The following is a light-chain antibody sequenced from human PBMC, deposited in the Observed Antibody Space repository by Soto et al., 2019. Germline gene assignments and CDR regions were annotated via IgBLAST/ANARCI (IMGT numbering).Light chain of an antibody. Sequence: ILFTQSAGTLSLSPGERATLSFRASQSVSSYLAWYQQKPGQAPRLLIYDASNRATGIPARFSGSGSGTEFTLTISNLQSEDFAVYHCQQYDKWPRTFGQGTKVDIK. CDR1: QSVSSY. J-gene: IGKJ1*01. CDR2: DAS. V-gene: IGKV3-11*01. CDR3: QQYDKWPRT.